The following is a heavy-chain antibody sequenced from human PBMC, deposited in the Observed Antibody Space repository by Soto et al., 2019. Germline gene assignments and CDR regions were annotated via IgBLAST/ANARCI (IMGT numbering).Heavy chain of an antibody. D-gene: IGHD6-13*01. J-gene: IGHJ4*02. CDR1: GFTFSTYA. CDR2: MSGSGGST. V-gene: IGHV3-23*01. Sequence: EVQLLESGGGLVQPGGSPRLSCATSGFTFSTYAMSWVRQAQGKGLEWASSMSGSGGSTYYADSVKGWFTISRDNSKNTMDLEMNSLRVEDTAVYYCAKKHVAGGSRLPLVDYWGQGTLVTVSS. CDR3: AKKHVAGGSRLPLVDY.